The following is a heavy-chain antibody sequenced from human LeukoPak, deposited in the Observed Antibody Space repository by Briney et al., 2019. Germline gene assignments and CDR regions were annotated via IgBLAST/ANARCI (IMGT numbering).Heavy chain of an antibody. CDR1: GFIFGSYG. V-gene: IGHV3-30*02. J-gene: IGHJ4*02. Sequence: GGSLRLSCAASGFIFGSYGMHWVRQPPDKGLEWVAFTPYHGVSRYYAESVKGRFTISRDNSKNTLYLQMNSLKIEDTAVYHCAKDRHGDYASDYWGQGTLVIVSS. D-gene: IGHD4-17*01. CDR3: AKDRHGDYASDY. CDR2: TPYHGVSR.